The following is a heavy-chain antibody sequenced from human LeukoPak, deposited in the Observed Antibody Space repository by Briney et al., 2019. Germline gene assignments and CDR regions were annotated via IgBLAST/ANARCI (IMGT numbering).Heavy chain of an antibody. CDR2: TYYRSKWYN. Sequence: SQTLSLTYAISGDSVSSNSAAWNWIRQSPSRGLEWLGRTYYRSKWYNDYAVSVKSRITINPDTSKNQFSLHLNSVTPEDTAVYYCVGAAAGEGWFDPWGQGSLVTVSS. D-gene: IGHD6-13*01. J-gene: IGHJ5*02. V-gene: IGHV6-1*01. CDR1: GDSVSSNSAA. CDR3: VGAAAGEGWFDP.